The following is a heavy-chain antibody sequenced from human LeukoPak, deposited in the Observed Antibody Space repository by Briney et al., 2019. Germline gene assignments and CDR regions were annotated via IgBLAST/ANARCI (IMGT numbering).Heavy chain of an antibody. D-gene: IGHD3-3*02. Sequence: GGSLRLSCAASGFTFSIYSMNWVRQAPGKGLEWVSSISSSSSYIYYADSVKGRFTISRDNAKNSLYLQMNSLRAEDTAVYYCARLAGKQNWFDPWGQGTLVTVSS. CDR2: ISSSSSYI. CDR3: ARLAGKQNWFDP. J-gene: IGHJ5*02. CDR1: GFTFSIYS. V-gene: IGHV3-21*01.